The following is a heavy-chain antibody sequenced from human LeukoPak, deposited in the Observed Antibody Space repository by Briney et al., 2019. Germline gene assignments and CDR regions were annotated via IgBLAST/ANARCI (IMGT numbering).Heavy chain of an antibody. V-gene: IGHV1-2*02. Sequence: ASVKVSCKASGYTFTGYYMHWVRQAPGQGLEWMGWINPNSGGTNYAQKFQGRVTMTRDTSISTAYMDLSRLRSDDTAVYYCARQYSGSYYRFDYWGQGTLVTVSS. J-gene: IGHJ4*02. D-gene: IGHD1-26*01. CDR1: GYTFTGYY. CDR3: ARQYSGSYYRFDY. CDR2: INPNSGGT.